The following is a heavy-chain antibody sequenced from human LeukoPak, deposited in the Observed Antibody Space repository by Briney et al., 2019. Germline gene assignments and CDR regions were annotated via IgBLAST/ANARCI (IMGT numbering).Heavy chain of an antibody. D-gene: IGHD3-10*01. Sequence: ASVKVSCKASGYTFTGSYMHWVRQTPGQGPEWMGWINPNSGGTNYAQKFQGRATMTRATSISTAYMELSRLRSDDTAVYYCARDSETRITMVRGVIPNDAFDIWGQGTMVTVSS. V-gene: IGHV1-2*02. J-gene: IGHJ3*02. CDR3: ARDSETRITMVRGVIPNDAFDI. CDR1: GYTFTGSY. CDR2: INPNSGGT.